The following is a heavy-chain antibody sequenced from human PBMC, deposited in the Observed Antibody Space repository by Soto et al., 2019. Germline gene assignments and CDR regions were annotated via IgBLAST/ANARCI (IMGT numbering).Heavy chain of an antibody. Sequence: PGGSLRLSCAASGFTFSSYGMHWVRQAPGKGLEWVAVISYDGSNKYYVDSVKGRFTISRDNSKNTLYLQMNSLRAEDTAVYYCANDHYDYGGYYYSRLEVWGQGTTVSVTS. CDR2: ISYDGSNK. J-gene: IGHJ6*01. D-gene: IGHD3-16*01. CDR1: GFTFSSYG. CDR3: ANDHYDYGGYYYSRLEV. V-gene: IGHV3-30*18.